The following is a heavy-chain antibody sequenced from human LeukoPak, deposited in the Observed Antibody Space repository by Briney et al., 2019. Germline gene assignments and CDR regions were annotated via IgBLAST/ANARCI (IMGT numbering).Heavy chain of an antibody. V-gene: IGHV4-31*03. J-gene: IGHJ4*02. CDR1: GGSLSSGGYY. Sequence: SETLSLTCTVSGGSLSSGGYYWSWIRQHPGKGLEWIGYIYYSGSTYYNPPLKSRVTISVDTSKNQFSLKLSSVTAADTAVYYCARDRPYGLDYWGQGTQVTVSS. CDR2: IYYSGST. CDR3: ARDRPYGLDY. D-gene: IGHD4-17*01.